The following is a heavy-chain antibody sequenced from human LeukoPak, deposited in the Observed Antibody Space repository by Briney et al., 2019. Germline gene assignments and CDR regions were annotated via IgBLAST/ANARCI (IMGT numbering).Heavy chain of an antibody. Sequence: ASVKVSCKASGYTFTSYYMHWVRQAPGQGLEWVGIINPSGGSTSYAQKFQGRVTMTRDTSTSTVYMELSGLRSEDTAVYYCARDLDYGGNSGTFDIWGQGTMVTVSS. CDR3: ARDLDYGGNSGTFDI. CDR2: INPSGGST. V-gene: IGHV1-46*01. J-gene: IGHJ3*02. CDR1: GYTFTSYY. D-gene: IGHD4-23*01.